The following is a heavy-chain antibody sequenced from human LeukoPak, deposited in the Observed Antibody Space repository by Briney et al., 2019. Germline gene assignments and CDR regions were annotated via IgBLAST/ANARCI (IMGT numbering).Heavy chain of an antibody. J-gene: IGHJ4*02. V-gene: IGHV4-34*01. D-gene: IGHD3-22*01. CDR2: INHSGSN. CDR1: GGSFSGYY. CDR3: ARGQHYYDSSGAHVYFDS. Sequence: SETLSLTCAVYGGSFSGYYWSWIRQPPGKGLEWIEEINHSGSNKYNPSLKSRVTISVDTSKNQFSLKLSSVTAADSAVYYCARGQHYYDSSGAHVYFDSWGQGTLVTVSS.